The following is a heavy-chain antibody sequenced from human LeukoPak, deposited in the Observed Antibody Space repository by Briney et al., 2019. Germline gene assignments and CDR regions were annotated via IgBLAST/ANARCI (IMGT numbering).Heavy chain of an antibody. J-gene: IGHJ4*02. Sequence: SETLSLTCTVSGGSISGSSYYWGWIRQPPGKGLEWIGTIYYTGSTYYNPSLKSRVTISVDTSKNQFSLNLSSVTVADTAVYYCARHEAGRPDYWGQGTLVTVSS. V-gene: IGHV4-39*01. CDR1: GGSISGSSYY. CDR2: IYYTGST. CDR3: ARHEAGRPDY.